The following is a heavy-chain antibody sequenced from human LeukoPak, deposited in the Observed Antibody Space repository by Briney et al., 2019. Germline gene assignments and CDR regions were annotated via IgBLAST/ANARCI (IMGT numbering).Heavy chain of an antibody. CDR3: ASAGYSFGAFFD. CDR1: GFTFSSYA. Sequence: GSLRLSCAASGFTFSSYAMSWVRQAPGKGLEWVSGVSGSGGSTYYADSVKGRFTISRDNSKNTLYPQMNSLRAEDTAVYYCASAGYSFGAFFDWGRGTLVTVSS. D-gene: IGHD5-18*01. CDR2: VSGSGGST. J-gene: IGHJ4*02. V-gene: IGHV3-23*01.